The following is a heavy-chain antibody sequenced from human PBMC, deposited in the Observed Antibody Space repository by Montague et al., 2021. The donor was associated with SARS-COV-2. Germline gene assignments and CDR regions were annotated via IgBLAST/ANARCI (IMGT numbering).Heavy chain of an antibody. V-gene: IGHV4-39*01. Sequence: SETLSLTCTVSGGSISSSSYYWGWIRQPPGKGMEWIGSIYYSWSTYYNPSLKSRVTISVDTSKNQFSLKLSSVTAADTAVYYCARIRIGVWGSYRYFDYWGPGSLVSVS. D-gene: IGHD3-16*02. J-gene: IGHJ4*02. CDR3: ARIRIGVWGSYRYFDY. CDR2: IYYSWST. CDR1: GGSISSSSYY.